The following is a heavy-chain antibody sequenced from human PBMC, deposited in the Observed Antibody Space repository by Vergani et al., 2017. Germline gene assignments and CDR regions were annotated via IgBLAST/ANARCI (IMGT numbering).Heavy chain of an antibody. V-gene: IGHV3-74*03. Sequence: DVDLVESGGGFVQPGGSRRLSCAASGFSFRTFSMFWVRQPPGKGLAWVSKISPDGRTTEYADSVRGRFTISRDNAKNSLYLQMNSLRAEDTAVYYCARDNYDILTGYYISYYYYGMDVWGQGTTVTVSS. CDR1: GFSFRTFS. D-gene: IGHD3-9*01. CDR3: ARDNYDILTGYYISYYYYGMDV. CDR2: ISPDGRTT. J-gene: IGHJ6*02.